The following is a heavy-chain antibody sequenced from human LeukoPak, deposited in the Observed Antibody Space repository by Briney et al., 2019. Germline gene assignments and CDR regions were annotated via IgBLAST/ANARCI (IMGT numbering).Heavy chain of an antibody. CDR1: GGSISSSSYY. D-gene: IGHD3-3*01. J-gene: IGHJ4*02. Sequence: PSETLSLTCTVSGGSISSSSYYWGWIRQPPGKGLEWIGSIYYSGSTYYNPSLKSRVTISVDTSKNQFSLKLSSVTAADTAVYYCARHEDFGVVNTIFDYWGQGTLVTVSS. CDR3: ARHEDFGVVNTIFDY. V-gene: IGHV4-39*01. CDR2: IYYSGST.